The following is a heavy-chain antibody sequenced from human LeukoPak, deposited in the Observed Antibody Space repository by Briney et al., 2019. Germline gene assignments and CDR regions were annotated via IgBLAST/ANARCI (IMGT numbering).Heavy chain of an antibody. J-gene: IGHJ5*02. CDR3: ARGVDIVVVPAAIHP. Sequence: ASVKVSRKASGYTFTSYYMHWVRQAPGQGLEWMGIINPSGGSTSYAQKFQGRVTMTRDTSTSTVYMELSSLRSEDTAVYYCARGVDIVVVPAAIHPWGQGTLVTVSS. CDR1: GYTFTSYY. D-gene: IGHD2-2*03. CDR2: INPSGGST. V-gene: IGHV1-46*03.